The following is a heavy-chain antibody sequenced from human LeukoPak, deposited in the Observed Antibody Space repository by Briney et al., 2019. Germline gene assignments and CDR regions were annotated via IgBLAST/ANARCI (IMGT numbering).Heavy chain of an antibody. D-gene: IGHD3-3*01. J-gene: IGHJ4*02. CDR1: GFTFSSYA. Sequence: GGSLRLSCAASGFTFSSYAMSWVRQAPGKGLGWVSAISGSGGSTYYADSVKGRFTISRDNSKNTLYLQMNSLRAEDTAVYYCAKDFHYDFWSGYSPLGYWGQGTLVTVSS. CDR2: ISGSGGST. CDR3: AKDFHYDFWSGYSPLGY. V-gene: IGHV3-23*01.